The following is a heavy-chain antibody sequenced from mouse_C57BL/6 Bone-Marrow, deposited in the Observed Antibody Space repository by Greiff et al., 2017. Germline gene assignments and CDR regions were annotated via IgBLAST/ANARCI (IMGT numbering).Heavy chain of an antibody. J-gene: IGHJ2*01. CDR3: ARVRDSSGLYYFDY. CDR2: IDPSDSYT. CDR1: GYTFTSYW. D-gene: IGHD3-2*02. V-gene: IGHV1-69*01. Sequence: VQLQQPGAELVMPGASVKLSCKASGYTFTSYWMHWVKQRPGQGLEWIGEIDPSDSYTNYNQKFKGKSTLTVDKSSSTAYMQLSSLTSEDSAVYYCARVRDSSGLYYFDYWGQGTTLTVSS.